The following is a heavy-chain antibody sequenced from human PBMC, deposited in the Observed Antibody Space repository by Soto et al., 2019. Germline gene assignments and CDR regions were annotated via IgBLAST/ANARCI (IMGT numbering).Heavy chain of an antibody. J-gene: IGHJ3*02. CDR1: GFTFSSYA. CDR3: AKGTCSGGSCRHDAFDI. CDR2: ISGSGGST. V-gene: IGHV3-23*01. D-gene: IGHD2-15*01. Sequence: GGSPRLSCAASGFTFSSYAMSWVRQAPGKGLEWVSAISGSGGSTYYADSVKGRFTISRDNSKNTLYLQMNSLRAEDTAVYYCAKGTCSGGSCRHDAFDIWGQGTMVTVSS.